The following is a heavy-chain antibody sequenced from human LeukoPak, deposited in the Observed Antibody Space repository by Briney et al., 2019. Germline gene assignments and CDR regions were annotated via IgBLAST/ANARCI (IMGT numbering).Heavy chain of an antibody. V-gene: IGHV1-2*02. D-gene: IGHD3-10*01. CDR1: GYTFTGYY. CDR2: INPNSGGT. Sequence: GASVKVSCKASGYTFTGYYMHWVRQAPGQGLEWMGWINPNSGGTNYAQKFQGRVTMTRDTSISTAYMELSRLRSDDTAVYYCARDAAWNGYGSGSRTGYNWFDPWGQGTLVTVSS. J-gene: IGHJ5*02. CDR3: ARDAAWNGYGSGSRTGYNWFDP.